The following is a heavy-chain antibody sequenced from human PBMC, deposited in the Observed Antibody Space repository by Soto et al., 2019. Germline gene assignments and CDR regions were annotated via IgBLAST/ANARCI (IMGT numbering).Heavy chain of an antibody. V-gene: IGHV1-58*02. D-gene: IGHD3-22*01. CDR2: IVVGSGNT. Sequence: ASVKVSCKASGFTFTSSAMQWVRQARGQRLEWIGWIVVGSGNTNYAQKFQERVTITRDMSTSTAYMELSSLRSEDTAVYYCAAGIASYYDSSGAFDIWGQGTMVTVSS. CDR1: GFTFTSSA. J-gene: IGHJ3*02. CDR3: AAGIASYYDSSGAFDI.